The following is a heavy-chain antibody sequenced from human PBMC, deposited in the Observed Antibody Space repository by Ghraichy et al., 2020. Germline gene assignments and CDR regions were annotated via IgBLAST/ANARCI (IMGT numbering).Heavy chain of an antibody. CDR3: ARDFNDYYPGRY. Sequence: GGSLRLSCAASGFTFTGYSMHWVRQAPGKGLEWVALISVDGFKKHYAESVKGRFIISRDNSKNTLYLQMNSLRAEDTAVYYCARDFNDYYPGRYWGQGTLVTVSS. V-gene: IGHV3-30*04. CDR1: GFTFTGYS. J-gene: IGHJ4*02. CDR2: ISVDGFKK. D-gene: IGHD2-21*02.